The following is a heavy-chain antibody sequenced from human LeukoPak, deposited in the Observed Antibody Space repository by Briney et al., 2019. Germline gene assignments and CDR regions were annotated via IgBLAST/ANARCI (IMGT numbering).Heavy chain of an antibody. Sequence: GGSLRLSCAASGFTFSSYRMNWIRQAPGMGLEWVSSISGSGEFILYADSLKGRFTISRDNGKNSLYLQMNSLRPEDTAVYYCAKDDSHGYHFFDSWGQGTLVTVSS. D-gene: IGHD3-22*01. V-gene: IGHV3-21*01. J-gene: IGHJ4*02. CDR3: AKDDSHGYHFFDS. CDR2: ISGSGEFI. CDR1: GFTFSSYR.